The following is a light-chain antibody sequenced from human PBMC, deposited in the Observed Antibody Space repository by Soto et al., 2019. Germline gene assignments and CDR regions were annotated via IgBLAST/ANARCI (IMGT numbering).Light chain of an antibody. J-gene: IGKJ4*01. CDR3: MEALQTPLT. CDR2: LVS. Sequence: DIVMTQSPLSLSVTPGEPASISCKSSQSLLHTNGYTYLDWYLQKPGQSPQLLIYLVSNRASGVPDRLSGSGSGTDFTLKISKVEAEDVGVYYCMEALQTPLTFGGGTRVEI. V-gene: IGKV2-28*01. CDR1: QSLLHTNGYTY.